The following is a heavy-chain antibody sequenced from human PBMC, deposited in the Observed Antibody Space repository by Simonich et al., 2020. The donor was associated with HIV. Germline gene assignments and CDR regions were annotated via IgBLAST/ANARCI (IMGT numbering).Heavy chain of an antibody. CDR2: INHCGIT. CDR1: GGSFSGYY. D-gene: IGHD3-3*01. V-gene: IGHV4-34*01. CDR3: ARRDRELILYFDY. Sequence: QVQLQQWGAGLLKPSETLSLTCAVYGGSFSGYYWSWIRQPPGKGLEWIGEINHCGITNYKSSLNSRATISGDKYKNQFSLKLSSVTAADTAIYYCARRDRELILYFDYWGQGNLVTVSS. J-gene: IGHJ4*02.